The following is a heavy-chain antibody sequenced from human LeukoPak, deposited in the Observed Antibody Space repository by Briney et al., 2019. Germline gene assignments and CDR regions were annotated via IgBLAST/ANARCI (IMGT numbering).Heavy chain of an antibody. CDR3: ARGRYVTTRGGAAAGFLDY. CDR1: GYSIISDYF. J-gene: IGHJ4*02. D-gene: IGHD6-13*01. Sequence: SETLSLTCIVSGYSIISDYFWGWVRQPPGKGPEWIGEINHSGSTNYNPSLKSRVTISVDTSQNQFSLRLSSVTAADTAVYYCARGRYVTTRGGAAAGFLDYWGQGTLVTVS. CDR2: INHSGST. V-gene: IGHV4-38-2*02.